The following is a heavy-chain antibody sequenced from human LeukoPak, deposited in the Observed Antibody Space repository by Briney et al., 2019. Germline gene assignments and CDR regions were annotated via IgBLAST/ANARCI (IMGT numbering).Heavy chain of an antibody. CDR2: ISSSGGAT. D-gene: IGHD3-16*01. CDR1: GFTFSSYA. Sequence: PGGSLRLSCAASGFTFSSYAMSWVRQAPGEGLEWVSAISSSGGATYYADSVKGRFTISRDNSKNTLYLQMNSLRVEDTAVYYCAKLSRGEPRDYWGQGTLVTVSS. J-gene: IGHJ4*02. V-gene: IGHV3-23*01. CDR3: AKLSRGEPRDY.